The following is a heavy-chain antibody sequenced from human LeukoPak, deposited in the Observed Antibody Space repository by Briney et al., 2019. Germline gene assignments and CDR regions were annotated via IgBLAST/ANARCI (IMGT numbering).Heavy chain of an antibody. CDR2: ISWNSGSI. V-gene: IGHV3-9*03. D-gene: IGHD5-18*01. CDR1: GFTFDDYA. Sequence: GRSLRLSCAASGFTFDDYAMHWVRQAPGKGLEWVSGISWNSGSIGYAVSVKGRFTISRDNAKNSLYLQMNSLRAEDMALYYCAKGAGYSYGYVPYYFDYWGQGTLVTVSS. J-gene: IGHJ4*02. CDR3: AKGAGYSYGYVPYYFDY.